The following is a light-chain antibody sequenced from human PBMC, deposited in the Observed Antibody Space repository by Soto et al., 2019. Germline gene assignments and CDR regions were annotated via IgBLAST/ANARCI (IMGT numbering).Light chain of an antibody. CDR1: QSVDSNL. Sequence: EIVLTQSPGTLSLSPGERAALSCRASQSVDSNLLAWYQQKPGQAPRLLIYGASSRATGIPDRFSGSGSGTDFTLTISRLEPDDFAVYYCQQYGSPRPITFGQGTRLEI. CDR2: GAS. J-gene: IGKJ5*01. CDR3: QQYGSPRPIT. V-gene: IGKV3-20*01.